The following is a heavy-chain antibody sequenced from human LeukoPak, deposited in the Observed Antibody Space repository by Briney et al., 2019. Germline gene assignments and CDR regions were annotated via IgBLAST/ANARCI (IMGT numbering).Heavy chain of an antibody. CDR2: IYYSGST. Sequence: SETLSLTCTVSGGSISSGDYYWSWIRQPPGKGLEWIGYIYYSGSTYYNPSLKSRVTISVDTSKNQFSLKLSSVTAADTAVYYCAREVITIFGVVIGLDYWGQGTLVTVSS. V-gene: IGHV4-30-4*08. CDR1: GGSISSGDYY. J-gene: IGHJ4*02. CDR3: AREVITIFGVVIGLDY. D-gene: IGHD3-3*01.